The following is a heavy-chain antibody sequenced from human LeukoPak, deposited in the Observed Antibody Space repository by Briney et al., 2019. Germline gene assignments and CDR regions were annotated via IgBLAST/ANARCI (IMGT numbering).Heavy chain of an antibody. Sequence: SQTLSLTCDISGDSVSSKSGAWNWIRQSPSRGLEWLGRTYYRSEWFNDYEESVKSRMIINSDTSKNRISLHLKSVSPEDTAVYYCASEQGGSFHHWGQGTLIFVSS. V-gene: IGHV6-1*01. D-gene: IGHD3-16*01. J-gene: IGHJ1*01. CDR3: ASEQGGSFHH. CDR1: GDSVSSKSGA. CDR2: TYYRSEWFN.